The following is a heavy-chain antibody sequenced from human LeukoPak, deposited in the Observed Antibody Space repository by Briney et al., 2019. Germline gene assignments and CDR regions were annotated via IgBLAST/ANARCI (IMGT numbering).Heavy chain of an antibody. CDR2: LYSGGDT. D-gene: IGHD6-19*01. J-gene: IGHJ6*02. CDR3: AKDRRVIAVAGTGPYYYYGMDV. CDR1: GFTVSSSY. V-gene: IGHV3-66*02. Sequence: GGSLRLSCAASGFTVSSSYMNWVRRAPGKGLEWVSVLYSGGDTYYADSVKGRFTISRDNSKNTLYLQMNSLRAEDTAVYYCAKDRRVIAVAGTGPYYYYGMDVWGQGTTVTVSS.